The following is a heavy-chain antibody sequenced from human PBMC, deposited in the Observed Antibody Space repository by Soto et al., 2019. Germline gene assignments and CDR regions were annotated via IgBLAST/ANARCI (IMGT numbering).Heavy chain of an antibody. J-gene: IGHJ4*02. CDR3: ARDTYSDY. CDR1: GFTFNSYP. CDR2: ISYDGRND. V-gene: IGHV3-30*04. Sequence: QVHLVESGGGVVQPGRSLRLSCEASGFTFNSYPIHWVRQAPGKGLEWVAVISYDGRNDYYGDAVRGRFTISRDNSKNTVYLQMNSLSPDDTAVYYCARDTYSDYWGQATLVTFSS.